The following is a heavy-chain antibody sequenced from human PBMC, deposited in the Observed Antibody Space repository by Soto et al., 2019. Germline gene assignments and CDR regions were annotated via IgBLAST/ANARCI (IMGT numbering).Heavy chain of an antibody. Sequence: VACGGSLTGYHWCWIRQPPGKGLEWIGEINHSGSTNHHPSLKSRVTISVDTTKIQCSLKLSAVTAADTAVYYCARVSYSSSWYHFDRGSLRAYYYGIGVCRKRTTVAVAS. CDR2: INHSGST. CDR1: GGSLTGYH. V-gene: IGHV4-34*01. CDR3: ARVSYSSSWYHFDRGSLRAYYYGIGV. D-gene: IGHD6-13*01. J-gene: IGHJ6*04.